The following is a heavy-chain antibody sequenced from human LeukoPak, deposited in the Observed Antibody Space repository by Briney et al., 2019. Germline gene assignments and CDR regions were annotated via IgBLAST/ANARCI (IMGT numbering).Heavy chain of an antibody. CDR3: AKPPEVGATVGYFDY. D-gene: IGHD1-26*01. CDR1: GFTFSGYG. CDR2: ISFDGSNQ. Sequence: GRSLRLSCAASGFTFSGYGMHWVRQAPGKGLEWVALISFDGSNQYYADSVKGRFTISRDNSKNTLYLQMSSLRAEDTAVYYCAKPPEVGATVGYFDYWGLGTLVTVSS. V-gene: IGHV3-30*18. J-gene: IGHJ4*02.